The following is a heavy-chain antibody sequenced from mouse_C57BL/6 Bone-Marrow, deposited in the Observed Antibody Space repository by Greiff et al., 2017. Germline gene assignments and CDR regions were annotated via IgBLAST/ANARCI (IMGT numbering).Heavy chain of an antibody. CDR3: ARSYDYVYARDY. J-gene: IGHJ4*01. CDR1: GYAFSSSW. Sequence: VQLQQSGPELVKPGASVKISCKASGYAFSSSWMNWVKQRPGTGLEWIGRIYPGDGDTNYNGKFKGKATLTADKSSSTAYMQLSSLTSEDSAVYFCARSYDYVYARDYWGQGTSVTVSS. CDR2: IYPGDGDT. D-gene: IGHD2-4*01. V-gene: IGHV1-82*01.